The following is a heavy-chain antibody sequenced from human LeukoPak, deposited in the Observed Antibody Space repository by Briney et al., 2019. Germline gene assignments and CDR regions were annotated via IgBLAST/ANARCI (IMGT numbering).Heavy chain of an antibody. D-gene: IGHD3-9*01. CDR3: ARDQYSSWDYDILTGNYYYYGMDV. CDR1: GFTFNSYS. V-gene: IGHV3-21*01. CDR2: ISSSSSYI. J-gene: IGHJ6*02. Sequence: GSLRLSFAASGFTFNSYSMNWVRQAPGKGLEWVSSISSSSSYIYYADSVKGRFTISRDNAKNSLYLQMNSLRAEDTAVYYCARDQYSSWDYDILTGNYYYYGMDVWGQGTTVTVSS.